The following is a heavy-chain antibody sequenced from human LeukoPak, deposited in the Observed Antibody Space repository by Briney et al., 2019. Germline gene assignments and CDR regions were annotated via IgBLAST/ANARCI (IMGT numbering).Heavy chain of an antibody. Sequence: PSETLSLTCTVSGYSISSGYYWGWIRQPPGKGLEWIGSIYHSGSTYYNPSLKSRVTISVDTSKNQFSLKLSSVTAADTAVYYCARDRREQLVPSGAEFDIWGQGTMVTVSS. CDR2: IYHSGST. V-gene: IGHV4-38-2*02. D-gene: IGHD6-6*01. CDR1: GYSISSGYY. J-gene: IGHJ3*02. CDR3: ARDRREQLVPSGAEFDI.